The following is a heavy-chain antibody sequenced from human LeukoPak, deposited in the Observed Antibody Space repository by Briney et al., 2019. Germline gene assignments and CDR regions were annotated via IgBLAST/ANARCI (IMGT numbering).Heavy chain of an antibody. CDR2: IYYSGST. J-gene: IGHJ4*02. CDR3: ARDRAPSGFYLGDFYY. CDR1: GGSISSYY. D-gene: IGHD3-22*01. Sequence: SETLSLTRTVSGGSISSYYWSWIRQPPGKGLEWIGYIYYSGSTNYNPSLKSRVTISVDTSKNQFSLKLSSVTAADTAVYYCARDRAPSGFYLGDFYYWGQGALVTVSS. V-gene: IGHV4-59*01.